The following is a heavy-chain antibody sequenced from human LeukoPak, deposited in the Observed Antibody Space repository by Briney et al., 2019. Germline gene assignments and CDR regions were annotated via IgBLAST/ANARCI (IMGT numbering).Heavy chain of an antibody. CDR3: ARGPGSAWYYYYGMDV. CDR2: IYYSGTT. V-gene: IGHV4-59*01. CDR1: GGSISRYY. J-gene: IGHJ6*02. D-gene: IGHD6-19*01. Sequence: KPSETLSLTCTVSGGSISRYYWSWIRQPPGKGLEWIGYIYYSGTTKYNPSLKSRVTISVDTSKNQFSLKLSSVTAADTAVYYCARGPGSAWYYYYGMDVWGQGTTVTVSS.